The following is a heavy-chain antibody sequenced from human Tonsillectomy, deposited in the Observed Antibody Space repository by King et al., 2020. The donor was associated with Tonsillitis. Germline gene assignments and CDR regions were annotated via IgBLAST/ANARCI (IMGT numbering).Heavy chain of an antibody. Sequence: QLVQSGGGLVQPGGSLRLSCAASGFTFSPYWMTWVRQAPGKGREWVANINQDGSEKYHVDSVKGRFTISRDNAKNSLYLQMNSLRAEDTAVYCCARVVVTFKIRCYTDVAVNATTAPVP. CDR1: GFTFSPYW. D-gene: IGHD3-22*01. V-gene: IGHV3-7*03. J-gene: IGHJ6*03. CDR3: ARVVVTFKIRCYTDV. CDR2: INQDGSEK.